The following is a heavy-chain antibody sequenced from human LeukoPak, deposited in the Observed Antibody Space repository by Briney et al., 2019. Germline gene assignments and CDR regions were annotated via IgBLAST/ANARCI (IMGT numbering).Heavy chain of an antibody. D-gene: IGHD5-24*01. J-gene: IGHJ4*02. V-gene: IGHV5-51*01. Sequence: GESLKIFCKGSGYRFTNYHIGWVRQMPGKGLEWMGIIYPADSDTRYRPTFRGQVTISVDKSINTAYLQWSGLKASDTAMYYCTRLISRGSDYNYVDDWGQGTLITVSS. CDR3: TRLISRGSDYNYVDD. CDR1: GYRFTNYH. CDR2: IYPADSDT.